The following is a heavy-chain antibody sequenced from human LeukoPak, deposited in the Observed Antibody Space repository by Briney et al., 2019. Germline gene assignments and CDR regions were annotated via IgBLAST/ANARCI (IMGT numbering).Heavy chain of an antibody. CDR1: GFTFSSFG. Sequence: GGSLRLSCAASGFTFSSFGMAWVRQAPGKGLEWVSGVSGSGGVTHYADSVRGRFTISRDNSNNTLYLLMNSLRAEDTAVYFCARARYYDTSGHSQNWGQGTQVTVSS. CDR3: ARARYYDTSGHSQN. D-gene: IGHD3-22*01. CDR2: VSGSGGVT. V-gene: IGHV3-23*01. J-gene: IGHJ4*02.